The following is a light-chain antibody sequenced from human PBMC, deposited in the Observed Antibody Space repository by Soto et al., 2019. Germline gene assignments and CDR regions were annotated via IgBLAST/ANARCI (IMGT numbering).Light chain of an antibody. CDR1: RSDVGGYNY. CDR2: DVS. Sequence: QSALTQPASVSGSPGQSITISCTGTRSDVGGYNYVSWYQQHPGKAHKFMIYDVSNRPSGVYNRFSGSKSGNTASLTISGLQAEDEADYYCSSYTTSNTRQIVFGTGTKLTVL. CDR3: SSYTTSNTRQIV. V-gene: IGLV2-14*01. J-gene: IGLJ1*01.